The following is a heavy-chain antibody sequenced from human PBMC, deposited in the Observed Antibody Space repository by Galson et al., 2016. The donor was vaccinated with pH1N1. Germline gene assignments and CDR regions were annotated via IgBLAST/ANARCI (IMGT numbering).Heavy chain of an antibody. CDR1: GGSISSHY. Sequence: SETLSLTCTVSGGSISSHYWSWIRQPPGKGLEWIGYIYYSGSTNYNPSLKSRVTISVDTSKNQFSLKLSSVTAADTAGYYCAMGRVATEFLEAYFDYWVQGTLVTVSS. V-gene: IGHV4-59*11. CDR2: IYYSGST. CDR3: AMGRVATEFLEAYFDY. D-gene: IGHD5-12*01. J-gene: IGHJ4*02.